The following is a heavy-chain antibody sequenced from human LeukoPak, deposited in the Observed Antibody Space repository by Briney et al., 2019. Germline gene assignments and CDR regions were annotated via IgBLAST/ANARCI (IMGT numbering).Heavy chain of an antibody. D-gene: IGHD3-22*01. CDR2: IYYSGST. V-gene: IGHV4-31*03. CDR3: ARTAHYDSSVDY. J-gene: IGHJ4*02. Sequence: TLSLTCTVSGGSISSGGYYWSWIRQHPGTGLEWIGYIYYSGSTYYNPSLKSRVTISVDTSKNQFSLKLSSVTAADTAVYYCARTAHYDSSVDYWGQGTLVTVSS. CDR1: GGSISSGGYY.